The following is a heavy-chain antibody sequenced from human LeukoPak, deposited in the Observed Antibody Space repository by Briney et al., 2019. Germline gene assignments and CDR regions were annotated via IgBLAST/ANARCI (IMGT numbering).Heavy chain of an antibody. Sequence: ASVKVSCKASGYAFTSYGISWVRQAPGQGLEWMGWISAYNGNTNYAQKLQGRVTITTDTSTSTAYMELRSLRSDDTAVYYCARVTTVVTNYYYGMDVWGQGTTVTVSS. D-gene: IGHD4-23*01. CDR2: ISAYNGNT. V-gene: IGHV1-18*01. J-gene: IGHJ6*02. CDR3: ARVTTVVTNYYYGMDV. CDR1: GYAFTSYG.